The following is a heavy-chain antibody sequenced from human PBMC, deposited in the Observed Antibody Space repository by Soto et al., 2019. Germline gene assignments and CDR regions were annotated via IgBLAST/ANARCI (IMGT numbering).Heavy chain of an antibody. V-gene: IGHV3-7*03. D-gene: IGHD5-12*01. CDR1: GFTFSSYC. Sequence: XESLTLSCAASGFTFSSYCMSSVRQAPGKGLEWVANIKQDGSEKYYVDSVKGRFTISRDNAKNSLYLQMNSLRAEDTAVYYCARDHRIEMATHFDYWGQGTLVT. CDR3: ARDHRIEMATHFDY. J-gene: IGHJ4*02. CDR2: IKQDGSEK.